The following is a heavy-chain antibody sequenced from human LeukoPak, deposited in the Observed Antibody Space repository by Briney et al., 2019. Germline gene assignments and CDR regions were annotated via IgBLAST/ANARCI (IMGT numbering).Heavy chain of an antibody. CDR2: IYYSGST. Sequence: PSETLSLTCTVSGGSISSSSYYWGWIRQPPGKGLEWIGSIYYSGSTYYNPSLKSRVTISVDTSKNQFSLKLSSVTAADTAVYYCARRLPDYDFWSGSLNAFDIWGQGTMVTVSS. CDR3: ARRLPDYDFWSGSLNAFDI. J-gene: IGHJ3*02. V-gene: IGHV4-39*01. D-gene: IGHD3-3*01. CDR1: GGSISSSSYY.